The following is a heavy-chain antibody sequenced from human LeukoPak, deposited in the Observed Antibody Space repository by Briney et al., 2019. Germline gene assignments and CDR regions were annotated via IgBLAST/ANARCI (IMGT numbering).Heavy chain of an antibody. J-gene: IGHJ3*02. CDR2: IHPTNGKT. D-gene: IGHD3-10*01. CDR1: GFTFKNED. V-gene: IGHV3-23*01. Sequence: PGGSLRLSCAGSGFTFKNEDMTWVRQAPGRGPEWVSSIHPTNGKTDYADSVKGRFTISRDNSKNTLYLQMNSLRADDTAVYYCAKASGVPWADYAFDIWGQGTMVTVSS. CDR3: AKASGVPWADYAFDI.